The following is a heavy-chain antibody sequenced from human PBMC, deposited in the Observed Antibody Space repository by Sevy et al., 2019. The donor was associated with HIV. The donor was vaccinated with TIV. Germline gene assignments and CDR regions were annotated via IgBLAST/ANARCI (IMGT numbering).Heavy chain of an antibody. V-gene: IGHV3-9*01. D-gene: IGHD6-19*01. Sequence: GGSLRLSCAASGFTFDDYAMHWVRQAPGKGLEWVSGISWNSGSIGYADSVKGRFTISRDNAKNSLYLQMNSLRAEDTALYNCAKDIGTYSSGWYDAFDIWGQGTMVTVSS. CDR3: AKDIGTYSSGWYDAFDI. J-gene: IGHJ3*02. CDR1: GFTFDDYA. CDR2: ISWNSGSI.